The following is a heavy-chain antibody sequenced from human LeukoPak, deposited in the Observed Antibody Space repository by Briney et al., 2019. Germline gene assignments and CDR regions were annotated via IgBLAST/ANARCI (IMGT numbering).Heavy chain of an antibody. D-gene: IGHD6-19*01. Sequence: EASVKVSCKASGYTFTGYYMHWVRQAPEQGLEWMGWINPNGGGTNYAQKFQGRVTMTRDTSISTAYMELSRLRSDDTAVYYCARSKKQWLVGPNWFDPWGQGTLVTVSS. CDR1: GYTFTGYY. J-gene: IGHJ5*02. CDR2: INPNGGGT. V-gene: IGHV1-2*02. CDR3: ARSKKQWLVGPNWFDP.